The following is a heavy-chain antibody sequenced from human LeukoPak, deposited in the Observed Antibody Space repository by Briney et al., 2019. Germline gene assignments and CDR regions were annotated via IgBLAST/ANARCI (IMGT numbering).Heavy chain of an antibody. Sequence: GGSLRLSCAASGFTFGSYWMSWVRQAPGKGLEWVANIKQDGSEKYYVDSVKGRFTISRDNAKNSLYLQMNSLRAEDTAVYYCARDKRRDYFDYWGQGTLVTVSS. CDR3: ARDKRRDYFDY. CDR1: GFTFGSYW. D-gene: IGHD5-24*01. J-gene: IGHJ4*02. CDR2: IKQDGSEK. V-gene: IGHV3-7*01.